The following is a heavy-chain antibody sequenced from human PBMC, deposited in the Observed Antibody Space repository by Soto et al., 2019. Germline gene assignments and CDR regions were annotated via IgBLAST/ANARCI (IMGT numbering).Heavy chain of an antibody. V-gene: IGHV3-21*01. J-gene: IGHJ4*02. D-gene: IGHD6-13*01. Sequence: PXGALRVLGTSSGFAIDNEGIKKVHQAPGKGLEWVSSISKSDYTYYSDSVKGRFTISRDNAKNSVSLQMNTLRVEDTAVYYCAKDQGPRNAFIAAAASYSNWGQGTLVTVS. CDR2: ISKSDYT. CDR1: GFAIDNEG. CDR3: AKDQGPRNAFIAAAASYSN.